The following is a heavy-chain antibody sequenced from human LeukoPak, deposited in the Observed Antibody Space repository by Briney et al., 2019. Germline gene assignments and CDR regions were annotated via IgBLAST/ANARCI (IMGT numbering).Heavy chain of an antibody. D-gene: IGHD3-10*01. J-gene: IGHJ4*01. V-gene: IGHV3-23*01. CDR3: AKNYYGSGSSSLDY. CDR2: ISGSAGTT. CDR1: GFTFSSYA. Sequence: GGSLRLSXAASGFTFSSYAMGWVRQAPGKGLEWVSAISGSAGTTYYADSVKGRFTISRDNSKNTLFLQMNSLRAEDTAAYYCAKNYYGSGSSSLDYWSHGTLVTVSS.